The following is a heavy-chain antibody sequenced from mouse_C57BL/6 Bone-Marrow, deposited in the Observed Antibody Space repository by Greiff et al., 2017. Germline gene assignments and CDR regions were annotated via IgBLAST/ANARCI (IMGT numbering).Heavy chain of an antibody. J-gene: IGHJ1*03. Sequence: QVQLQQSGAELARPGASVKLSCKASGYTFTSYGISWVKQRTGQGLEWIGEIYPRCGNTYYNEKLKGKATLTADKSSSTAYMELRSLTSEDSAVYFCARGGWHYWYFDVWGTGTTVTVSS. CDR2: IYPRCGNT. CDR3: ARGGWHYWYFDV. D-gene: IGHD2-3*01. V-gene: IGHV1-81*01. CDR1: GYTFTSYG.